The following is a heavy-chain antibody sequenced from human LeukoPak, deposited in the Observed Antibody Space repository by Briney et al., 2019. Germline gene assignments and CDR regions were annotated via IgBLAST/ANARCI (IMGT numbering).Heavy chain of an antibody. V-gene: IGHV1-24*01. D-gene: IGHD3-10*01. J-gene: IGHJ4*02. CDR1: GYTLTELS. Sequence: ASVKVSCKVSGYTLTELSMHWVRQAPGKGLEWMGGFDPEDGETIYAQKFQGRVTMTEDTSTDTAYMELSSLRSEDTAVYYCATGERNRLTMVRGALFDYWGQGTLVTVSS. CDR3: ATGERNRLTMVRGALFDY. CDR2: FDPEDGET.